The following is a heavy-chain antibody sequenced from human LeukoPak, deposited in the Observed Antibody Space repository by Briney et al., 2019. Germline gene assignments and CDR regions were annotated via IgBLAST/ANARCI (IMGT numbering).Heavy chain of an antibody. Sequence: PSETLSLTCAVSGGSISSSNWWSWVRQPPGKGLEWIGEIYHSGSTNYNPSLKSRVTISVDKSKNQFSLKLRSVTAADTAVYYCARLQVHCGGDCYTRWFDPWGQGTLVTVSS. J-gene: IGHJ5*02. CDR3: ARLQVHCGGDCYTRWFDP. CDR1: GGSISSSNW. D-gene: IGHD2-21*02. V-gene: IGHV4-4*02. CDR2: IYHSGST.